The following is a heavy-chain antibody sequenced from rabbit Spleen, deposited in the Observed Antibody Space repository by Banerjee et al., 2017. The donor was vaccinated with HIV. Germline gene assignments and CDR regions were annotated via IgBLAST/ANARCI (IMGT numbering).Heavy chain of an antibody. CDR1: GLDFSSGYD. V-gene: IGHV1S40*01. D-gene: IGHD1-1*01. CDR2: IYTGDGTT. Sequence: QSLEESGGGLVKPGASLTLTCTASGLDFSSGYDMCWVRQAPGKGLEWIACIYTGDGTTYYASWAKGRFTISKTSSTTVTLQMTSLTAADTATYFCARRSSSSGGYSWYFKLWGQGTLVTVS. CDR3: ARRSSSSGGYSWYFKL. J-gene: IGHJ4*01.